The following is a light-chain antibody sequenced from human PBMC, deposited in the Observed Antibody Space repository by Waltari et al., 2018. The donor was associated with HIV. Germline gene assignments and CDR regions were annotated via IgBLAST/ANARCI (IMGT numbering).Light chain of an antibody. J-gene: IGKJ3*01. V-gene: IGKV1-12*01. CDR3: QRGDRYPFT. CDR1: QGLDTW. Sequence: DIAVTQSPSSVSASVGDRVTITCRASQGLDTWLAWYQHKPGKAPQLLIYGVSTLESGVPSRFSGRGSGTYFTLTSSSLHPEDFATYYCQRGDRYPFTFGPGTKVDIK. CDR2: GVS.